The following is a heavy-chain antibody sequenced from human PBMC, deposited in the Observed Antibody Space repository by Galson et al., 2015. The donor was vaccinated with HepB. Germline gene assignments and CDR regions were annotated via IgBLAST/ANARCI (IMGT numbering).Heavy chain of an antibody. D-gene: IGHD3-3*01. V-gene: IGHV3-23*01. J-gene: IGHJ6*03. CDR3: AKRISITFFGPGKDYMDV. CDR2: ISGSGDTT. CDR1: GFTFSGHA. Sequence: SLRLSCAASGFTFSGHAMSWVRQAPGKGLEWVSGISGSGDTTYYAGSVEGRFTISRDNSKNTLYMQINSLTAEDTAVYYCAKRISITFFGPGKDYMDVWGKGTTATVSS.